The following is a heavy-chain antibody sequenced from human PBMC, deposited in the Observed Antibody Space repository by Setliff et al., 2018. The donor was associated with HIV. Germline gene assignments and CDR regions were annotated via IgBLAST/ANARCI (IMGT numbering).Heavy chain of an antibody. J-gene: IGHJ4*02. D-gene: IGHD3-10*01. CDR1: VESFSGFY. CDR2: INHSGST. CDR3: ARGWFGGYYFDY. V-gene: IGHV4-34*01. Sequence: SEILSLTCAVYVESFSGFYWSWIRQPPGKGLEWIGEINHSGSTNYNPSLKSRVTISVDTSKNQFSLKLSFVTAADTAVYYCARGWFGGYYFDYWGQGTLVTVSS.